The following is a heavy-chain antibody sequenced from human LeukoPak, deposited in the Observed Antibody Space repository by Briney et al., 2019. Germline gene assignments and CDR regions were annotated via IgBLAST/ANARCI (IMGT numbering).Heavy chain of an antibody. CDR3: ATDDYRGLGY. CDR2: IIQDGSVT. V-gene: IGHV3-74*01. D-gene: IGHD3-16*01. CDR1: GITFSNYW. Sequence: GGSLRLSCAASGITFSNYWMHWVRQAPGKGLVWVSHIIQDGSVTFYADSVKGRFTISRDNAKNTVYLQMNSLRTEDTAVYYCATDDYRGLGYWGQGTLVTVTS. J-gene: IGHJ4*02.